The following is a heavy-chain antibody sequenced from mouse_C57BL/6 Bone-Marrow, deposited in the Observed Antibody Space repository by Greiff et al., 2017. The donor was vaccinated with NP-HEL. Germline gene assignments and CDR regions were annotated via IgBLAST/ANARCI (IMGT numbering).Heavy chain of an antibody. Sequence: EVQLVESGGGLVQPGGSLSLSCAASGFTFTDYYMSWVRQPPGKALEWLGFIRNKANGYTTEYSASVKGRFTISRDNSQSILYLQMNALRAEDSATYYCARLRGLRRRCFDYWGQGTTLTVSA. CDR3: ARLRGLRRRCFDY. CDR1: GFTFTDYY. CDR2: IRNKANGYTT. V-gene: IGHV7-3*01. J-gene: IGHJ2*01. D-gene: IGHD2-4*01.